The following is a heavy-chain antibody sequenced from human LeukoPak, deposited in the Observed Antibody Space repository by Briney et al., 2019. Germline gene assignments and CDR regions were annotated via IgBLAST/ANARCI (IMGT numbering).Heavy chain of an antibody. D-gene: IGHD1-26*01. J-gene: IGHJ4*02. V-gene: IGHV3-30*09. CDR3: ARATHYSGSYLHY. CDR2: ISYDGSNK. Sequence: GGSLRLSCAASGFTFSSYAMHWVRQAPGKGLEWVAVISYDGSNKYYADSVKGRFAISRDNSKNTLYLQMNSLRAEDTAVYYCARATHYSGSYLHYWGQGTLVTVSS. CDR1: GFTFSSYA.